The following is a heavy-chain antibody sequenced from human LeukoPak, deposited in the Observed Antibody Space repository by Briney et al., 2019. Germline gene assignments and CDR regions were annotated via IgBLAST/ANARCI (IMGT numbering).Heavy chain of an antibody. CDR3: AYAHTDAFDI. CDR1: GGSFSGYY. D-gene: IGHD2-2*01. CDR2: INHSGST. Sequence: TSETLSLTCAVYGGSFSGYYWSWIRQPPGKGLEWIGEINHSGSTNYNPSLKSRVTISVDTSKNQFSPKLSSVTAADTAVYYCAYAHTDAFDIWGQGTMVTVSS. J-gene: IGHJ3*02. V-gene: IGHV4-34*01.